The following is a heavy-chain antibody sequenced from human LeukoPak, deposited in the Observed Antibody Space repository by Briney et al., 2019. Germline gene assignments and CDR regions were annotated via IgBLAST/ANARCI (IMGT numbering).Heavy chain of an antibody. Sequence: SETLSLTCTVSGGSISSYYWSWIRQPPGKGLEWIGYISYSGSTKFNPSLESRVTMSVDTSRNQFSLKLNSVTAADTAVYYCARDRTVTTNAVYFYGMDVWGQGTTVTVSS. CDR1: GGSISSYY. V-gene: IGHV4-59*01. CDR3: ARDRTVTTNAVYFYGMDV. D-gene: IGHD4-11*01. J-gene: IGHJ6*02. CDR2: ISYSGST.